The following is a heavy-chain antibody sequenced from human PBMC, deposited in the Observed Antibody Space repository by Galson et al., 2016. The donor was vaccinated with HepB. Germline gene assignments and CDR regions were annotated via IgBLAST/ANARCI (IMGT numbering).Heavy chain of an antibody. J-gene: IGHJ4*02. V-gene: IGHV3-23*01. D-gene: IGHD6-13*01. CDR1: GFTFSSYA. CDR3: AKVTACTDTDLDY. CDR2: ISGSGGST. Sequence: SLRLSCAASGFTFSSYAMRWVRQAPGKGLEWVSAISGSGGSTYYADSVKGRFTISRDNSKNTLYLQMNSLRAKDTAVYYCAKVTACTDTDLDYWGQGTLVTVSS.